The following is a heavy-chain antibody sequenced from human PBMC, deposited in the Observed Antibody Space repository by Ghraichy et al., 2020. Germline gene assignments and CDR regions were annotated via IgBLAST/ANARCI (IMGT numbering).Heavy chain of an antibody. D-gene: IGHD2-2*01. Sequence: GGSLRLSCAASGFTFSSYWMSWVRQAPGKGLEWVANIKQDGSEKYYVDSVKGRFTISRDNAKNSLYLQMNSLRAEDTVVYYCARGTGGDIVVVPAPFYGMDVWGQGTTVTVSS. CDR1: GFTFSSYW. CDR3: ARGTGGDIVVVPAPFYGMDV. CDR2: IKQDGSEK. J-gene: IGHJ6*02. V-gene: IGHV3-7*01.